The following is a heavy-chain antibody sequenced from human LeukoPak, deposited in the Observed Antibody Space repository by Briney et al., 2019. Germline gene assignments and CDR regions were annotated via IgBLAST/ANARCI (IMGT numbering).Heavy chain of an antibody. CDR3: ARVSLYYYGMDV. CDR1: GYTFSSYG. Sequence: GASVKVSCKASGYTFSSYGVTWVRQAPGQGLEWMGWISAYNGDTNYAQKLQGRLTMTTDTSTSTAYMELRSLRSDDTAVYYCARVSLYYYGMDVWGQGTTVTVSS. J-gene: IGHJ6*02. CDR2: ISAYNGDT. V-gene: IGHV1-18*01.